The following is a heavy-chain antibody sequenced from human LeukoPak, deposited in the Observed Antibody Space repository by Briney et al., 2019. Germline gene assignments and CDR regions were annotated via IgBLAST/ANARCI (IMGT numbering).Heavy chain of an antibody. CDR2: IIPIFGTA. Sequence: RWASVKVSCKASGGTFSSYAISWVRQAPGQGLEWMGGIIPIFGTANYAQKFQGRVTITTDESTSTACMELSSLRSEDTAVYYCARMVGGYSGYDSADYWGQGTLVTVSS. D-gene: IGHD5-12*01. J-gene: IGHJ4*02. CDR3: ARMVGGYSGYDSADY. V-gene: IGHV1-69*05. CDR1: GGTFSSYA.